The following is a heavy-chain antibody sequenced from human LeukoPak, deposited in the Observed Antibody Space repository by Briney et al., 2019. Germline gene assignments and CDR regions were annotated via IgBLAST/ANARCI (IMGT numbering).Heavy chain of an antibody. J-gene: IGHJ4*02. V-gene: IGHV3-48*02. CDR2: ISSSSNKI. D-gene: IGHD3-3*01. Sequence: PGGSLRLSCAASGFTFSGYSMNWVRQAPGKGLEWVSYISSSSNKIYYADSVKGRFITSRDNAKNSLHLQMNSLRDEDTAVYYCARSDLRFLELLDYWGQGTLVTVSS. CDR3: ARSDLRFLELLDY. CDR1: GFTFSGYS.